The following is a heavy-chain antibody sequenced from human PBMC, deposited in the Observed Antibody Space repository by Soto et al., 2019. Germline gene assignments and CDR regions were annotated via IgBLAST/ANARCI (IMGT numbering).Heavy chain of an antibody. D-gene: IGHD3-3*01. Sequence: QVQLQESGPGLVKPSGTLSLTCAVSSGSISSSNWWSWVRQPPGKGLEWIGEIYHSGSTNYNPSLKSRGTISVDKSKNQFSLKLRSVTAADTAVYYCAREPQQYYDFWSCYSNWFDPWGQGTLVTVSS. CDR3: AREPQQYYDFWSCYSNWFDP. CDR2: IYHSGST. V-gene: IGHV4-4*02. CDR1: SGSISSSNW. J-gene: IGHJ5*02.